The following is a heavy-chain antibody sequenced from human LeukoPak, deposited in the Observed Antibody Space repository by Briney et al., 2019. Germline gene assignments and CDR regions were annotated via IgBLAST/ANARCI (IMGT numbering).Heavy chain of an antibody. CDR3: ARVSGSYSRGLDY. D-gene: IGHD1-26*01. J-gene: IGHJ4*02. CDR2: IYYSGST. CDR1: GGSFSGYY. V-gene: IGHV4-31*11. Sequence: PSETLSLTCAVYGGSFSGYYWSWIRQHPGKGLEWIGYIYYSGSTYYNPSLKSRVTISVDTSKNQFSLKLNSVTAADTAVYYCARVSGSYSRGLDYWGQGTLVTVSS.